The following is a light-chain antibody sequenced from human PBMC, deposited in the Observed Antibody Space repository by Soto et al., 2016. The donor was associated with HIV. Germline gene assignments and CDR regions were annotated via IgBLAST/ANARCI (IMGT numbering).Light chain of an antibody. J-gene: IGKJ4*01. CDR1: QSLLHSNGYNY. Sequence: DIVMTQSPVSLPVTPGEPASISCRSSQSLLHSNGYNYLDWYLQRPGQSPQLLIFLGSTRASGVPGRFSGSGSGTDFTLAISRVEAEDVGVYYXMQTLEAALTFGGGTRMEIK. V-gene: IGKV2-28*01. CDR3: MQTLEAALT. CDR2: LGS.